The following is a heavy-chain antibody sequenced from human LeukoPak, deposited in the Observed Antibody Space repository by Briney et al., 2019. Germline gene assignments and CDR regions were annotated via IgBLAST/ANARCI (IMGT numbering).Heavy chain of an antibody. Sequence: GSLRLSCAASGFTFSSYAMSWVRQAPGKGLEWVSAISGSGGSTYYADSVKGRFTISRDNSKNTLYLQMNSLRAEDTAVYYYAADNHRGYFGYWGQGTLVTVSS. V-gene: IGHV3-23*01. D-gene: IGHD5-12*01. CDR1: GFTFSSYA. CDR2: ISGSGGST. CDR3: AADNHRGYFGY. J-gene: IGHJ4*02.